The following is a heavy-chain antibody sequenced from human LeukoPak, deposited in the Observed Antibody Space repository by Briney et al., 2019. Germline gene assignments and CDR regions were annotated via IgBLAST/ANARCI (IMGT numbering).Heavy chain of an antibody. CDR2: IYHSGST. CDR1: GGSISSGGYS. CDR3: ARGAVRGVIDY. Sequence: SETLSLTCAVSGGSISSGGYSWSWIRQPPGKGLEWIGYIYHSGSTYYNPSLKSRVTISVDRSKNQFSLKLSPVTAADTAVYYCARGAVRGVIDYWGQGTLVTVSS. J-gene: IGHJ4*02. V-gene: IGHV4-30-2*01. D-gene: IGHD3-10*01.